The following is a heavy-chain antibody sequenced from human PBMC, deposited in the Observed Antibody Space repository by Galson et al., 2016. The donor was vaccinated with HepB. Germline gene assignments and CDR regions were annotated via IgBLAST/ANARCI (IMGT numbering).Heavy chain of an antibody. CDR3: ARDPSLRNGMNV. V-gene: IGHV3-66*01. CDR2: LYAGGET. J-gene: IGHJ6*02. CDR1: GLSVSDAY. Sequence: SLRLSCAASGLSVSDAYMNWVRQAPGTGLEWVSVLYAGGETYYADSLRGRFTISRDNSKNILYLQMNSLRVEDTAVYYCARDPSLRNGMNVWGQGTTVTVSS.